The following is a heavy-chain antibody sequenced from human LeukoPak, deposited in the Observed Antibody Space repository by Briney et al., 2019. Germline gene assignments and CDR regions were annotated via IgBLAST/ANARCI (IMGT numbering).Heavy chain of an antibody. CDR1: GFTFTNYA. J-gene: IGHJ4*02. D-gene: IGHD5-12*01. CDR3: AKSIRGYEAFDY. CDR2: ISSDGNNK. V-gene: IGHV3-30*04. Sequence: GGSLRLSCAASGFTFTNYALHWVRQAPGKGLEWVAVISSDGNNKYYAGSVKGRITISRDNSKNTVYLQMNSLTAEDTAVYYCAKSIRGYEAFDYWGQGTLVTVSS.